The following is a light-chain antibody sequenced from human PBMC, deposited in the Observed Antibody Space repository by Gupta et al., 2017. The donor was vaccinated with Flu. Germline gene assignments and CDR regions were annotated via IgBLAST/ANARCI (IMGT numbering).Light chain of an antibody. V-gene: IGLV2-14*03. Sequence: TTSDVGRYNYVSWYQQHPDNAPKLMIFDVTDRPSGVSNRFSGSKSGNTASLTISGLQAEDEADYYCSSYTSSSTHVFGTGTKVTVL. CDR1: TSDVGRYNY. CDR2: DVT. CDR3: SSYTSSSTHV. J-gene: IGLJ1*01.